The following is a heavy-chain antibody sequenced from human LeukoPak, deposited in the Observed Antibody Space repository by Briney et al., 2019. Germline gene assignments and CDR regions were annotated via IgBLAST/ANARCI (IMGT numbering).Heavy chain of an antibody. CDR1: GFTFSSYS. Sequence: GGSLRLSCAASGFTFSSYSMNWVRQAPGKGLEWVSSISSRSSYVYDADSVKGRFTISRDNAKNSLYLQMNSLRAEDTAVYYCARPENLGAPHVDDAFDIWGQGTMVTVSS. J-gene: IGHJ3*02. V-gene: IGHV3-21*01. CDR2: ISSRSSYV. CDR3: ARPENLGAPHVDDAFDI. D-gene: IGHD1-26*01.